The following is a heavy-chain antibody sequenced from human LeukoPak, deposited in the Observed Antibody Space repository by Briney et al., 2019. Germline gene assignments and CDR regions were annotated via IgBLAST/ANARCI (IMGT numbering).Heavy chain of an antibody. V-gene: IGHV3-48*01. CDR3: ARVKETTVTTMDY. CDR2: IITSSSII. CDR1: GLTFSRYS. D-gene: IGHD4-17*01. Sequence: GGSLRLSCVASGLTFSRYSMNWVCQAPGKGLEWVSYIITSSSIIYYADSVKGRFTISRDNAKNSLYLQMNRLRAEDTALYYCARVKETTVTTMDYWGQGTLVTVSS. J-gene: IGHJ4*02.